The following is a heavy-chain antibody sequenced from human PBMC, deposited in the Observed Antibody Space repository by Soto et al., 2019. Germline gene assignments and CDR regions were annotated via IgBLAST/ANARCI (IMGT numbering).Heavy chain of an antibody. V-gene: IGHV3-23*01. CDR1: HFAFNIDA. Sequence: EAQLLESGGGLVQPGESLTLSCVASHFAFNIDAMTWVRQAPGKGLEWVSSMSGCGSSIYYADSVKGRFTITRDKSKKTLYFQKNRLRAEDTGVYWLARDNWNGAFYGLDVWGQGTTVTVS. J-gene: IGHJ6*02. D-gene: IGHD1-20*01. CDR2: MSGCGSSI. CDR3: ARDNWNGAFYGLDV.